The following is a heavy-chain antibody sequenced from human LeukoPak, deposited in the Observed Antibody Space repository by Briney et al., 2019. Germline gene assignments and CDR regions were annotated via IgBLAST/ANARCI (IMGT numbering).Heavy chain of an antibody. CDR3: AAPGIAAAGTRGYFDY. D-gene: IGHD6-13*01. CDR2: IIPIFGTA. J-gene: IGHJ4*02. V-gene: IGHV1-69*01. Sequence: SVTVSCKASGGTFSSYAISWVRQAPGQGLEWMGGIIPIFGTANYAQKFQGRVTITADESTSPAYMELSSLRSEDTAVYYCAAPGIAAAGTRGYFDYWGQGTLVTVSS. CDR1: GGTFSSYA.